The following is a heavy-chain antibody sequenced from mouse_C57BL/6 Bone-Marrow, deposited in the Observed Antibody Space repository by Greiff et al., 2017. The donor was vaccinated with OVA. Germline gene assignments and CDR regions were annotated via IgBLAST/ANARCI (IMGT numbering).Heavy chain of an antibody. CDR2: IYPGDGDT. Sequence: QVQLKQSGPELVKPGASVKISCKASGYAFSSSWMNWVKQRPGKGLEWIGRIYPGDGDTNYNGKFKGKATLTADKSSSTAYMQLSSLTSEDSAVYYCARSYYGSSYPYYFDYWGQGTTLTVSS. D-gene: IGHD1-1*01. CDR1: GYAFSSSW. J-gene: IGHJ2*01. CDR3: ARSYYGSSYPYYFDY. V-gene: IGHV1-82*01.